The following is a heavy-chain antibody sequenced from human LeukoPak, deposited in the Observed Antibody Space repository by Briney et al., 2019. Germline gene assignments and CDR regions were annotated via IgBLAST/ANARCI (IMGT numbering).Heavy chain of an antibody. V-gene: IGHV3-30*04. J-gene: IGHJ4*02. D-gene: IGHD3-10*01. Sequence: GRSLRLSCAASGFTFSSYAMHWVRQAPGKGLEWVAVISYDGSNKYYADSVKGRFTISRDNSKNTLYLQMNSLRAEDTAVYYCARSPLRITMVRGLLDYWGQGTLVTVS. CDR3: ARSPLRITMVRGLLDY. CDR2: ISYDGSNK. CDR1: GFTFSSYA.